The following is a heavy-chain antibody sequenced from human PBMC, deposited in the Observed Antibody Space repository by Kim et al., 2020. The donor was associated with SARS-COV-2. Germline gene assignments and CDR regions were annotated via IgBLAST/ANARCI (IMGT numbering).Heavy chain of an antibody. CDR1: GGSISSYY. V-gene: IGHV4-59*13. CDR2: IYYSGST. Sequence: SETLSLTCTVSGGSISSYYWSWIRQPPGKGLEWIGYIYYSGSTNYNPSLKSRVTRSVDTSKNQFSLKLKSVTAADTAVYYCARGIAAADYFDYWGQGTLVTVSS. D-gene: IGHD6-13*01. J-gene: IGHJ4*02. CDR3: ARGIAAADYFDY.